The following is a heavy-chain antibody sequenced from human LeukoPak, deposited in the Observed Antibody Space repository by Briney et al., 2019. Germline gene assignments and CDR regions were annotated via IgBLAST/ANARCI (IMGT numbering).Heavy chain of an antibody. D-gene: IGHD3-22*01. CDR2: IYFTGSI. V-gene: IGHV4-30-4*01. Sequence: SETLSLTCTVSGGSLSSADYCWRWIRQPPGKGLEWIVYIYFTGSIYHNPSLRGRITISLDTSKNQFSLKLNSVTAADTAVYFCSRGLDSRKLGYWGQGTLVTVSS. CDR3: SRGLDSRKLGY. CDR1: GGSLSSADYC. J-gene: IGHJ4*02.